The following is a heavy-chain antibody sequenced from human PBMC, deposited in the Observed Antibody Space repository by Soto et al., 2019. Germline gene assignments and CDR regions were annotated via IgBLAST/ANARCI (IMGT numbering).Heavy chain of an antibody. D-gene: IGHD3-3*01. J-gene: IGHJ4*02. CDR1: VGALTKYY. CDR3: ARDNNDFWSLYPLAFDY. CDR2: VSTSGNV. V-gene: IGHV4-4*07. Sequence: ALEPRSHTCPVSVGALTKYYWSGIRHPAGKGLEWIGRVSTSGNVVSKASLRSRLTMSVDTSKNQFSLRLTSVTAADTAVYYCARDNNDFWSLYPLAFDYWGQGALVTVAA.